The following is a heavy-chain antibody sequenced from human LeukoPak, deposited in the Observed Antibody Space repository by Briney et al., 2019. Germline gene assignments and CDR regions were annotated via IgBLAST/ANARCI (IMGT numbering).Heavy chain of an antibody. Sequence: SGGSLRLSCAASGFTFSSYWMSWVRQAPGKGLEWVANIKQDGSEKYYVDSVKGRFTISRDNAKNSLYLQMNSLRAEDTAVYYCARDARFLEWLLYVERWYFDYWGQGTLVTVSS. D-gene: IGHD3-3*01. V-gene: IGHV3-7*01. CDR2: IKQDGSEK. CDR1: GFTFSSYW. CDR3: ARDARFLEWLLYVERWYFDY. J-gene: IGHJ4*02.